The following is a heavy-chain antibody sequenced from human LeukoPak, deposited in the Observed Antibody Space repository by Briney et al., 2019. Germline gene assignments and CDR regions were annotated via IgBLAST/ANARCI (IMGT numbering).Heavy chain of an antibody. CDR3: ARGRTALAYFDS. CDR2: ITSGSTTM. D-gene: IGHD5-18*01. CDR1: GITFSNAC. J-gene: IGHJ4*02. V-gene: IGHV3-48*02. Sequence: HPGGSLRLSCAASGITFSNACMSWVRQAPGKGLEWVSYITSGSTTMYYADSVKGRLTISRDNAKNSLFLQMNSLRDEDTAVYFCARGRTALAYFDSWGQGTLVTVSS.